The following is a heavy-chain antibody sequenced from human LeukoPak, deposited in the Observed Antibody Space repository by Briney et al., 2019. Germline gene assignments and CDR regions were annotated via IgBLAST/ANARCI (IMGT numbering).Heavy chain of an antibody. CDR2: IKQDGSDK. CDR1: GFTFSNYW. CDR3: ARVACTSCPILYYFDY. Sequence: GGSLRLSCAASGFTFSNYWMSWVRQAPGKGLEWVANIKQDGSDKYFVDSVKGRFTISRDSAKNSLYLQMNSLRAEDTAVYYCARVACTSCPILYYFDYWGQGTLVTVSS. J-gene: IGHJ4*02. D-gene: IGHD2-2*01. V-gene: IGHV3-7*01.